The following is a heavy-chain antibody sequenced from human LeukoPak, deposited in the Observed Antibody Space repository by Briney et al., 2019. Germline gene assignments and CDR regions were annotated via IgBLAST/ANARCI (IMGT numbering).Heavy chain of an antibody. D-gene: IGHD5-12*01. CDR1: GGSFSGYY. V-gene: IGHV4-59*10. CDR2: IYTSGST. J-gene: IGHJ4*02. CDR3: ARVEARIVATFDY. Sequence: SETLSLTCAVYGGSFSGYYWSWIRQPPGKGLEWIGRIYTSGSTNYNPSLKSRVTISVDKSKNQFSLKLSSVTAADTAVYYCARVEARIVATFDYWGQGTLVTVSS.